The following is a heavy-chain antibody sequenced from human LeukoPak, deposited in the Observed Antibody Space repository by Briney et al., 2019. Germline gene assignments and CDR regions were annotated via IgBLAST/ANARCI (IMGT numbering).Heavy chain of an antibody. CDR1: GYTFTSYD. J-gene: IGHJ6*02. CDR3: ARSYSNYVEYYYGMDV. Sequence: ASVKVSCKASGYTFTSYDINWVRQATGQGLEWMGWMNPNSGNTGYAQKFQGRVTMTRNTSISTAYMELSSLRSDDTAVYYCARSYSNYVEYYYGMDVWGQGTTVTVSS. CDR2: MNPNSGNT. D-gene: IGHD4-11*01. V-gene: IGHV1-8*01.